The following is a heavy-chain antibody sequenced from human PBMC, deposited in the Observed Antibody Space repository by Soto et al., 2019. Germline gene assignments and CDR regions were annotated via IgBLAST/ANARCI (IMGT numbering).Heavy chain of an antibody. V-gene: IGHV1-3*01. CDR3: ARGDNWNDVSLGNYYGMDV. J-gene: IGHJ6*02. CDR1: GYTFTSYA. D-gene: IGHD1-20*01. Sequence: ASVKVSCKASGYTFTSYAMHWVRQAPGQRLEWMGWINAGNGNTKYSQKFQGRVTITRDTSASTAYMELSSLRSEDTAVYYCARGDNWNDVSLGNYYGMDVWGQGTTVPVSS. CDR2: INAGNGNT.